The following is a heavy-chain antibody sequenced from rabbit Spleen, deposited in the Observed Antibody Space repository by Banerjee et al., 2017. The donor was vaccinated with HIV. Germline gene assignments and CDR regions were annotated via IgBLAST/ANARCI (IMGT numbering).Heavy chain of an antibody. Sequence: QSLEESGGGLVQPEGSLTLTCTTSGFSFSSNDYMCWVRQAPGKGLEWIACTAADRSTFTYYASWAKGRFTCSKASSTTVTLQMTSLTAADTATYFCARDTGTSFSTYGMDLWGPGTLVIVS. CDR1: GFSFSSNDY. D-gene: IGHD8-1*01. V-gene: IGHV1S40*01. CDR2: TAADRSTFT. CDR3: ARDTGTSFSTYGMDL. J-gene: IGHJ6*01.